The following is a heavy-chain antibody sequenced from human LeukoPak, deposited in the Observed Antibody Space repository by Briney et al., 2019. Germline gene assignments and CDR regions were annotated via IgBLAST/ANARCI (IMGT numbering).Heavy chain of an antibody. Sequence: SETLSLTCSVSGGSISRHDWTWIRQPPGKGLEWIGYTHFSGTTNYNPSLKSRATISLDRAKNQISLTLTSVTAADTAVYFCARPKAAGSYDFWGQGTLVTVSS. J-gene: IGHJ4*02. V-gene: IGHV4-59*11. CDR1: GGSISRHD. D-gene: IGHD6-13*01. CDR2: THFSGTT. CDR3: ARPKAAGSYDF.